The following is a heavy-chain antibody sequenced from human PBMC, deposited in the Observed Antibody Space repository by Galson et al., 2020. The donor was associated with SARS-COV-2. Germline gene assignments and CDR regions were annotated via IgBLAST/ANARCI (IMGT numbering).Heavy chain of an antibody. CDR3: AKGGLRGVRVELDY. J-gene: IGHJ4*02. CDR1: GFTFNTYA. D-gene: IGHD1-26*01. CDR2: ITGSGAST. V-gene: IGHV3-23*01. Sequence: GESLKISCAASGFTFNTYAMRWVRQAPGKGLEWVSTITGSGASTYYADSVNGRFTISRDNAKNTLYLQMNSLRVDDTAVYYCAKGGLRGVRVELDYGGQGTLVSGAS.